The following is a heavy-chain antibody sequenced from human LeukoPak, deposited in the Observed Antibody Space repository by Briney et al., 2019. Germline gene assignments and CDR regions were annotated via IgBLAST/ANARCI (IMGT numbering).Heavy chain of an antibody. CDR1: GFTFDDYA. CDR2: ISWNSGSI. J-gene: IGHJ4*02. Sequence: GRSLRLSCAASGFTFDDYAMHWVRQAPGKGLEWVSGISWNSGSIGYADSVKGRFTFSRDNAKNSLYLQMNRLRAEDTALYYCAKDIGYGGNSVSFDYWGQGTLVTVSS. V-gene: IGHV3-9*01. D-gene: IGHD4-23*01. CDR3: AKDIGYGGNSVSFDY.